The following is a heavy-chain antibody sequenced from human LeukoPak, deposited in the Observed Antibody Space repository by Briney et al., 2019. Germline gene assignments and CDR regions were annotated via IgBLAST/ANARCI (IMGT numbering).Heavy chain of an antibody. J-gene: IGHJ4*02. CDR3: ARDNPYCSSTSCSDY. V-gene: IGHV4-30-4*01. Sequence: SETLSLTCTVSGGSISSGDYYWSWIRQPPGKGLEWTGYIYYSGSTYYNPSLKSRVTISVDTSKNQFSLKLSSVTAADTAVYYCARDNPYCSSTSCSDYWGQGTLVTVSS. CDR2: IYYSGST. D-gene: IGHD2-2*01. CDR1: GGSISSGDYY.